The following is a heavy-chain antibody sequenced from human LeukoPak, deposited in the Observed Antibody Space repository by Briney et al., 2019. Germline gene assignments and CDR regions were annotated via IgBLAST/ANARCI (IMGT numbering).Heavy chain of an antibody. CDR1: GYTFTSYY. D-gene: IGHD3-3*01. Sequence: ASVKVSCKASGYTFTSYYMNWVRQAPGQGREWMGWINPNSGGTNYAQKFQGRVTITRDKSRSTDYMELSRLRSGETAVYYCARDASYYHFWSGDGPIDFWGQGTLVTVSS. J-gene: IGHJ4*02. CDR2: INPNSGGT. V-gene: IGHV1-2*02. CDR3: ARDASYYHFWSGDGPIDF.